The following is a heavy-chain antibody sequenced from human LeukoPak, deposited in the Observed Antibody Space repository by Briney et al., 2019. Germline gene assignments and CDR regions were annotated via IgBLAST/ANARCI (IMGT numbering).Heavy chain of an antibody. CDR3: ARLASGYSYGPLDY. CDR2: IYYSGNT. J-gene: IGHJ4*02. V-gene: IGHV4-39*01. Sequence: SETLSLTCTVSGGSISSYYWSWIRQPPGKGLEWIGIIYYSGNTYYNPSLKSRVTISVDTSKNQFSLKLNSVTAADTGVYYCARLASGYSYGPLDYWGQGTLVTVSS. CDR1: GGSISSYY. D-gene: IGHD5-18*01.